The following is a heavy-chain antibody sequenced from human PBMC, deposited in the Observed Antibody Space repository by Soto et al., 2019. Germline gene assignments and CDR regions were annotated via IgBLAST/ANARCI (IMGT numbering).Heavy chain of an antibody. Sequence: SVKVSCKASGGTFSSYTISWVRQAPGQGLEWMGWINPILGRTNYAQKFQGWVTITRDKSTSTAYMELSSLRSDDTAVYYCARAAVLRYFDYWGQGTLVTVSS. CDR1: GGTFSSYT. CDR3: ARAAVLRYFDY. CDR2: INPILGRT. V-gene: IGHV1-69*08. J-gene: IGHJ4*02. D-gene: IGHD3-9*01.